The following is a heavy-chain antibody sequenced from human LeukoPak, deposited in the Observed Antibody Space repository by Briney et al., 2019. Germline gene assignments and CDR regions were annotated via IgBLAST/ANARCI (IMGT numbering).Heavy chain of an antibody. D-gene: IGHD3-10*01. J-gene: IGHJ4*02. CDR3: AKGRMVRGVIPNFDY. CDR2: ISWNSGSI. Sequence: GRSLRLSCAASGFTFDDYAMHWVRQAPGKGLEWVSGISWNSGSIGYADSVKGRFTISRDNAKNSLYLQMNSLRAEDTALYYCAKGRMVRGVIPNFDYWGQGTLVTVSS. V-gene: IGHV3-9*01. CDR1: GFTFDDYA.